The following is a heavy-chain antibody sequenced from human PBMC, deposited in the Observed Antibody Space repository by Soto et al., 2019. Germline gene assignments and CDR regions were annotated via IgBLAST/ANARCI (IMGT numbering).Heavy chain of an antibody. J-gene: IGHJ4*02. Sequence: GGSLRLSCAASGFTFSNAWMNWVRQAPGKGLEWVGRIKSKTDGGTTDYAAPVKGRFTISRDDSKNTLYLQINSLKTEDTAVYYCTTDPVTMIVVVPSSGWGQGTLVTAPQ. D-gene: IGHD3-22*01. V-gene: IGHV3-15*07. CDR1: GFTFSNAW. CDR2: IKSKTDGGTT. CDR3: TTDPVTMIVVVPSSG.